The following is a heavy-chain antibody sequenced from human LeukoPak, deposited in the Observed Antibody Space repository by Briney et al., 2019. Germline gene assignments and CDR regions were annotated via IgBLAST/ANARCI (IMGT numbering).Heavy chain of an antibody. CDR1: GFTFSSYW. Sequence: GGSLRLSCAASGFTFSSYWMHWVRQAPGKGLVWVSRINSDGSSTSYADSVKGRFTISRDNAKNTLYLQMNSLRAEDTAVYYCARSKGATDDAFDIWGQGTMVTVSS. V-gene: IGHV3-74*01. CDR3: ARSKGATDDAFDI. J-gene: IGHJ3*02. D-gene: IGHD1-26*01. CDR2: INSDGSST.